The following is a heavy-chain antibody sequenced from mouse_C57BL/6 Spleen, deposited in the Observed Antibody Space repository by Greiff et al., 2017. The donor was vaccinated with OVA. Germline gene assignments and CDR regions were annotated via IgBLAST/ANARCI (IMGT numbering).Heavy chain of an antibody. J-gene: IGHJ4*01. CDR2: IYPGDGDT. V-gene: IGHV1-80*01. Sequence: VKPGASVKISCKASGYAFSSYWMNWVKQRPGKGLEWIGQIYPGDGDTNYNGKFKGKATLTADKSSSTAYMQLSSLTSEDSAVYFCAREFYDYDGVPYAMDYWGQGTSVTVSS. D-gene: IGHD2-4*01. CDR1: GYAFSSYW. CDR3: AREFYDYDGVPYAMDY.